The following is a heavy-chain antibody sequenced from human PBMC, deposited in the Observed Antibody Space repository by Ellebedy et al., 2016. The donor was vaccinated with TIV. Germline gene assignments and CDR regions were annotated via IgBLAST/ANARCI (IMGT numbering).Heavy chain of an antibody. D-gene: IGHD6-19*01. Sequence: ASVKVSCXSFGFTLVDYAISWVRQAPGQGLEWMGWISGYNGNTNYAQKFQGRVSMTTDTSSSAYMELRSLTSDDTAVYYCAREGSPYSRGHNYFYMDVWGKGTTVTVSS. CDR1: GFTLVDYA. V-gene: IGHV1-18*01. CDR3: AREGSPYSRGHNYFYMDV. CDR2: ISGYNGNT. J-gene: IGHJ6*03.